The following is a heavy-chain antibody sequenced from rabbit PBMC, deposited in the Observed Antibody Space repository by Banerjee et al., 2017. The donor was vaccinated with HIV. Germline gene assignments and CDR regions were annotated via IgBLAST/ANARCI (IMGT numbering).Heavy chain of an antibody. CDR3: ARGDAGYTAYGYDL. CDR1: GFSFSSNYW. CDR2: IYAGSSGST. J-gene: IGHJ3*01. D-gene: IGHD6-1*01. Sequence: QQQLEESGGGLVKPEGSLTLTCTASGFSFSSNYWICWVRQAPGKGLEWIGCIYAGSSGSTYYASWAKGRFTISKTSSTTVTLQMTSLTAADTATYFCARGDAGYTAYGYDLWGPGTLVTVS. V-gene: IGHV1S45*01.